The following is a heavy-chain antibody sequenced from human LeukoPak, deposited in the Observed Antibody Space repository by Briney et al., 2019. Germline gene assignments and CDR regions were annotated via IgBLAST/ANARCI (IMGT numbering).Heavy chain of an antibody. Sequence: ASVKVSCKASGYTFISYGISWVRQAPGQGLEWMGWISAYNGNTNYAQKLQGRVTMTTDTSTSTAYMELRSLRSDDTAVYYCARVDIDIVVVTAADFDYWGQGTLVTVSS. CDR2: ISAYNGNT. CDR3: ARVDIDIVVVTAADFDY. CDR1: GYTFISYG. V-gene: IGHV1-18*01. J-gene: IGHJ4*02. D-gene: IGHD2-21*02.